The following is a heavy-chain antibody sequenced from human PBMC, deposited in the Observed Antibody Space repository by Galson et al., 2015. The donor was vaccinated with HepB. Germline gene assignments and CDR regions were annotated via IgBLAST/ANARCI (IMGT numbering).Heavy chain of an antibody. J-gene: IGHJ4*02. CDR1: GYSFTSYW. CDR2: IYPGDSDI. D-gene: IGHD6-19*01. Sequence: QSGAEVKKPGESLKISCKGSGYSFTSYWIGWVRQMPGKGLEWMGIIYPGDSDIRYSPSFEGQVTISSDKSISTAYLQWSSLKASDTAVYYCARQAYSGAWYLANFYYWGQGTLVTVSS. V-gene: IGHV5-51*01. CDR3: ARQAYSGAWYLANFYY.